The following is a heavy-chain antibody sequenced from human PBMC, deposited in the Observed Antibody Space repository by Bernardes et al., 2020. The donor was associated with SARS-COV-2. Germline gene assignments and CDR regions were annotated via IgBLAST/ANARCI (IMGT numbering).Heavy chain of an antibody. CDR1: GFTFSSYS. D-gene: IGHD4-17*01. CDR2: ISSSSSTI. V-gene: IGHV3-48*01. J-gene: IGHJ4*02. Sequence: GGSLRLSCAASGFTFSSYSMNWVRQAPGKGLEWVSYISSSSSTIYYADSVKGRFTISRENAKNSLYLQMNSLRAEDTAVYYCARDDYGDYGDYWGQGTLVTVSS. CDR3: ARDDYGDYGDY.